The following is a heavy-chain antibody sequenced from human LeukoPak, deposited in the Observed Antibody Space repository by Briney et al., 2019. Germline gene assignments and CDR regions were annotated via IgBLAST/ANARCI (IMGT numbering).Heavy chain of an antibody. CDR3: ARGPKYYDFWSGPQTQENDY. CDR2: IYYSGSS. CDR1: GGSISNYY. J-gene: IGHJ4*02. D-gene: IGHD3-3*01. V-gene: IGHV4-59*12. Sequence: ASETLSLTCAVSGGSISNYYWNWIRQPPGKGLEWIGYIYYSGSSNYNPSLKSRVTISVDTSKNQFSLKLSSVTAADTAVYYCARGPKYYDFWSGPQTQENDYWGQGTLVTVSS.